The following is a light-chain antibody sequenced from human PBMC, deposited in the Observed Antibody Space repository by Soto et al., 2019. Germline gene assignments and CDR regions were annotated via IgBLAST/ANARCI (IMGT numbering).Light chain of an antibody. CDR1: QSVSSH. CDR2: DAS. CDR3: QQRSNWPLT. V-gene: IGKV3-11*01. Sequence: EIVLTQSPATLSLSPGERAALSCRASQSVSSHLAWYQQKPGQAPRLLIYDASNRATGLPARFSGSGSGTDFTLIISSLEPEDLAVYYCQQRSNWPLTFGGGTKVEIK. J-gene: IGKJ4*01.